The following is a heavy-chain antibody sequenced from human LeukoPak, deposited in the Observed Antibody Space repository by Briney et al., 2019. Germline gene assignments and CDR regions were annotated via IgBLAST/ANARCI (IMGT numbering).Heavy chain of an antibody. V-gene: IGHV4-4*07. CDR3: ARVVTPYWYLDL. CDR2: IYTTGST. CDR1: SDSMKGYY. Sequence: SETLSLTCTVSSDSMKGYYWSWIRQPAGRGLEWIGRIYTTGSTNYNPSLKSRVSMSVDKFKNQFSLKLSSVTAADTAVYYCARVVTPYWYLDLWGRGTLVSVSS. J-gene: IGHJ2*01. D-gene: IGHD4-23*01.